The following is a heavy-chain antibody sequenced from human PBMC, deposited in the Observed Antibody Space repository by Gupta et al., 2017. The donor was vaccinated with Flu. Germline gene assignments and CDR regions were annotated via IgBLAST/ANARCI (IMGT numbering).Heavy chain of an antibody. J-gene: IGHJ5*02. CDR2: IRGSGGST. CDR1: GFTFSSYA. CDR3: AKSIGVGATPDRWFDP. Sequence: EVQLLESGGGLVQPGGSLRLSCAASGFTFSSYAMSWVRQAPGKGLEWVSAIRGSGGSTYYADSVKGRFTISRDNSKNTLYLQMNSLRAEDTAVYYCAKSIGVGATPDRWFDPWGQGTLVTVSS. D-gene: IGHD1-26*01. V-gene: IGHV3-23*01.